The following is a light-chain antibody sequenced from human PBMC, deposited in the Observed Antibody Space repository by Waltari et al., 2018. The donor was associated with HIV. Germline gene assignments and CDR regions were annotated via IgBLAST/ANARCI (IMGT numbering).Light chain of an antibody. CDR1: NSNIGRNT. J-gene: IGLJ2*01. V-gene: IGLV1-44*01. CDR3: ASWDDSFNGPV. CDR2: GKN. Sequence: QSVLTQPPSASGTPGQRVTISCSGSNSNIGRNTISWFQQLPVTAPKVLIYGKNQRPSGVPDRFSGSKSGTSASLAISGLQSDDEADYFCASWDDSFNGPVFGGGTKLTVV.